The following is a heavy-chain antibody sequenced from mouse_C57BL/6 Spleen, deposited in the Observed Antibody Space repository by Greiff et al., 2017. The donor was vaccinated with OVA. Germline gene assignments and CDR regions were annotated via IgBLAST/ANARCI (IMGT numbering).Heavy chain of an antibody. V-gene: IGHV1-15*01. Sequence: VQLQQSGAELVRPGASVTLSCKASGYTFTDYEMHWVKQTPVHGLEWIGAFDPETGGTAYHPKFKGKAILTADKSSSTAYMELRSLTSEDSAVYCCTRWGYYGQPYAMDYWGQGTSVTVSS. CDR3: TRWGYYGQPYAMDY. CDR2: FDPETGGT. J-gene: IGHJ4*01. D-gene: IGHD1-1*02. CDR1: GYTFTDYE.